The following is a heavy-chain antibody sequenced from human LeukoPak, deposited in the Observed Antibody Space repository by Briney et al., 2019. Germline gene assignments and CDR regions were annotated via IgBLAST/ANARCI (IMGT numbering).Heavy chain of an antibody. CDR3: ARWAYFGVDYHFDY. V-gene: IGHV4-61*02. CDR1: GGSISSGSYY. Sequence: SETLSLTCSVSGGSISSGSYYWSWIRQPAGKGLEWIGRIYTSGSTNYNPSLKSRVTISVDTSKNQFSLKLSSVTAADTAVYYCARWAYFGVDYHFDYWGQGTLVTVSS. D-gene: IGHD3-3*01. J-gene: IGHJ4*02. CDR2: IYTSGST.